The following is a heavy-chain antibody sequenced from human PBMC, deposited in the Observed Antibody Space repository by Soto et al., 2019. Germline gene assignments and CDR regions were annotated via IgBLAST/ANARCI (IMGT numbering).Heavy chain of an antibody. CDR1: GGSISTADYY. D-gene: IGHD3-22*01. J-gene: IGHJ4*02. CDR3: VSDYDSGGYIGY. Sequence: QVQLHESGPGLVRPSQTLSLTCNVSGGSISTADYYWSWIRQPPGKGLEWIGYIYYRGSTDYNPSLESRVAISIDTSKNLFSLNLTSVTAADTAVYFCVSDYDSGGYIGYWGQGTLVTVSS. CDR2: IYYRGST. V-gene: IGHV4-30-4*01.